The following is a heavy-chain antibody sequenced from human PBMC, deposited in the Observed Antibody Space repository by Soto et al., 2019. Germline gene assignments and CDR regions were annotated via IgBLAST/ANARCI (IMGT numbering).Heavy chain of an antibody. CDR1: GFTVSNYD. CDR3: ARGTMVRGSVDPGNSGPLDN. D-gene: IGHD3-10*01. J-gene: IGHJ4*02. V-gene: IGHV3-13*01. CDR2: LGEGGDT. Sequence: EVQLVESGGGLVQPGGSLRLACAASGFTVSNYDMHWVRQVTGKGLEWVSTLGEGGDTYFPDSVKGRFTISRDKAKNSLYLQMNSLRAGDTAVYYCARGTMVRGSVDPGNSGPLDNWGQGTLVAVSS.